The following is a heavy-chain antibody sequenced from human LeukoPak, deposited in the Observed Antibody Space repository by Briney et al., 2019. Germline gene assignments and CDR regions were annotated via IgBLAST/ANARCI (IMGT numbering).Heavy chain of an antibody. CDR1: GFTFSSYS. CDR3: ARDKGSSSAALDY. CDR2: ISSSSSYI. Sequence: RPGGSLRLSCAASGFTFSSYSMNWVRQAPGKGLEWVSSISSSSSYIYYADSVKGRFTISRDNAKNSLYLQMNSLRAEDTAVYYCARDKGSSSAALDYWGQGTLVTVSS. D-gene: IGHD6-13*01. V-gene: IGHV3-21*01. J-gene: IGHJ4*02.